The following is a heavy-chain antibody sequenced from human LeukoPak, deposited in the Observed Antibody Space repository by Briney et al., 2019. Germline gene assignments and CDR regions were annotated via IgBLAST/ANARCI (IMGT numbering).Heavy chain of an antibody. J-gene: IGHJ4*02. Sequence: GGSLRLSCAASGFTFRSNAMSWVRQAPGKGLEWVSAISGSGTNTYYADSVKGRFTISRDNSKNTLFLQMNTLRAEDTAVYYCAKANGAIFGVAGYFDYWGQGTLVTVSS. D-gene: IGHD3-3*02. CDR3: AKANGAIFGVAGYFDY. CDR1: GFTFRSNA. V-gene: IGHV3-23*01. CDR2: ISGSGTNT.